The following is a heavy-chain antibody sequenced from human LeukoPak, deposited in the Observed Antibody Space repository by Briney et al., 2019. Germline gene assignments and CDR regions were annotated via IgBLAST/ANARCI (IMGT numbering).Heavy chain of an antibody. CDR2: IKHDGSEK. D-gene: IGHD3-10*02. V-gene: IGHV3-7*01. J-gene: IGHJ6*04. Sequence: GGSLRLSCAASGFSLSTYYMNWVRQAPGKWLEWVANIKHDGSEKSYVDSVKGRFTISRDNAKNSLYLQMNSLRAEDTAVYYCAELGITMIGGVWGKGTTVTISS. CDR1: GFSLSTYY. CDR3: AELGITMIGGV.